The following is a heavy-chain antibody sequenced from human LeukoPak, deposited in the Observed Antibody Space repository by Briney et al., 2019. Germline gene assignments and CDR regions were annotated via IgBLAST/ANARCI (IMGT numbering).Heavy chain of an antibody. CDR2: VWYDGTKK. CDR3: AKEPQP. D-gene: IGHD2-2*01. V-gene: IGHV3-33*06. CDR1: GFTFSNFA. J-gene: IGHJ3*01. Sequence: GRSLRLSCAASGFTFSNFAMHWVRQAPGKGLEWVAIVWYDGTKKYYVDSVDGRFTISRDNSKNTLYLQMNSLGAEDTAVYYCAKEPQPWGQGTMVTVSA.